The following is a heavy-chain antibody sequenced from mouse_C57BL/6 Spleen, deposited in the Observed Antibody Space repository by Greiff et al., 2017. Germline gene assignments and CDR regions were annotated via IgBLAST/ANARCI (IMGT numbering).Heavy chain of an antibody. CDR2: IDPSDSYT. Sequence: QVQLQQPGAELVMPGASVKLSCKASGYTFTSYWMHWVKQRPGQGLEWIGEIDPSDSYTNYNQKFKGKSTLTVDKSSSTAYMQLSSLTSEDSAVYYCAREGDYDEGGYFDYWGQGTTLTVSS. CDR3: AREGDYDEGGYFDY. V-gene: IGHV1-69*01. J-gene: IGHJ2*01. D-gene: IGHD2-4*01. CDR1: GYTFTSYW.